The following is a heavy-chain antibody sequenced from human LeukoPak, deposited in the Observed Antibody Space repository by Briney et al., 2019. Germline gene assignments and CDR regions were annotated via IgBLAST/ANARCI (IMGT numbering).Heavy chain of an antibody. Sequence: GGSLRLSRAASGFTFSSYDMHWVRQATGKGLEWVSAIGTAGDTYYPGSVKGRFTISRENAKNSLYLQMNSLRAGDTAVYYCARGKAYDSSGYYKLFDYWGQGTLVTVPS. V-gene: IGHV3-13*01. CDR2: IGTAGDT. CDR1: GFTFSSYD. D-gene: IGHD3-22*01. J-gene: IGHJ4*02. CDR3: ARGKAYDSSGYYKLFDY.